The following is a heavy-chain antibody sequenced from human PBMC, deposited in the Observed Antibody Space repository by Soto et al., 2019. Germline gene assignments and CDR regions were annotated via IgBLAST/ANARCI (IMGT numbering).Heavy chain of an antibody. V-gene: IGHV4-39*01. J-gene: IGHJ5*02. CDR1: GGSISSSSYY. CDR2: IYYSGST. Sequence: SETLSLTCTVSGGSISSSSYYWGWIRHPPGKGLEWIGSIYYSGSTYYNPSLKSRVTISVDTSKNQFPLKLSSVTAADTAVYYCARPRPYGSGTSYFDPWGQGTLVTVSS. D-gene: IGHD3-10*01. CDR3: ARPRPYGSGTSYFDP.